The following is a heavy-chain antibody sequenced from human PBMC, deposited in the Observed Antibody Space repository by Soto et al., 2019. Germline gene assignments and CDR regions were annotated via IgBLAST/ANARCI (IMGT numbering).Heavy chain of an antibody. CDR2: IYSSGST. V-gene: IGHV4-31*03. CDR3: ARDHPSSSWFDY. D-gene: IGHD6-13*01. J-gene: IGHJ4*02. Sequence: SETLSLTCTVSGDSISSGGYYWSWIRQHPGKGLEWIGYIYSSGSTYYNPSLESRVTISVDTSKNQFSLKLTSVTAADTAVYYCARDHPSSSWFDYWGQGTLVTVSS. CDR1: GDSISSGGYY.